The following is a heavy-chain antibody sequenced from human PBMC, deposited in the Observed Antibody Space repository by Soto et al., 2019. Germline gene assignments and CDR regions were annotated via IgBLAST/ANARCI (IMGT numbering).Heavy chain of an antibody. CDR1: GFTVSSNY. CDR3: ARDAALMRYWYFDL. D-gene: IGHD2-8*01. Sequence: LRLSCAASGFTVSSNYMSWVRQAPGKGLEWVSVIYSGGSTYYADSVKGRFTISRDNSKNTLYLQMNSLRAEDTAVHYCARDAALMRYWYFDLWGRGTLVTVSS. CDR2: IYSGGST. J-gene: IGHJ2*01. V-gene: IGHV3-53*01.